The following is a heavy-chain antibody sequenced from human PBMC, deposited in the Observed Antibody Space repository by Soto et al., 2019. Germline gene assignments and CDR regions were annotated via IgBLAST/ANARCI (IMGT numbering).Heavy chain of an antibody. Sequence: QVQLVESGGGVVQPGRSLRLSCAASGFTFSSYAMHWVRQAPGKGLEWVAVISSDGSNKYYADSVKGRFTISRDNSKNTLYLQMNSLRAEDTAVYYCARGGYYDFWSGYYLGDYYYGMDVWGQGTTVTVSS. J-gene: IGHJ6*02. CDR3: ARGGYYDFWSGYYLGDYYYGMDV. CDR2: ISSDGSNK. D-gene: IGHD3-3*01. CDR1: GFTFSSYA. V-gene: IGHV3-30-3*01.